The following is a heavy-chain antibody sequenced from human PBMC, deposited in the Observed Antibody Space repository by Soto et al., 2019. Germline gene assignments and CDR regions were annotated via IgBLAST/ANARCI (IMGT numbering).Heavy chain of an antibody. CDR2: ISTSSTYI. Sequence: GGSLRLSCAASGFIFSRYSMNWVRQAPGKGLEWVSSISTSSTYIYYADSVKGRFTISRDNAKNSLYLQMDSLRAEDTAVYYCARAPGSYDDYVHYWGQGTLVTVSS. D-gene: IGHD4-17*01. J-gene: IGHJ4*02. CDR1: GFIFSRYS. V-gene: IGHV3-21*01. CDR3: ARAPGSYDDYVHY.